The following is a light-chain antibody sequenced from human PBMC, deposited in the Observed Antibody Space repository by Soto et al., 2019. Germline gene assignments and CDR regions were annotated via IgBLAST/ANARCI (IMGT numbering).Light chain of an antibody. CDR3: QQYDNLPPP. V-gene: IGKV1-33*01. CDR2: DAS. Sequence: DIQMTQSPSSLSASVGDRVTITCQASQDISNYLNCYQQKPGKAPKLLIYDASNLETGVPSRISGSGYGTDLTFTISSLQPEDIATYYCQQYDNLPPPFGQGTRLEIK. CDR1: QDISNY. J-gene: IGKJ5*01.